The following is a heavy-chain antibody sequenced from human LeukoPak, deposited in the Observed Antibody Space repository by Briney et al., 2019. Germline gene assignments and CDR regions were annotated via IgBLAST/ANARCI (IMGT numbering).Heavy chain of an antibody. CDR3: GRLDDYDYSVW. J-gene: IGHJ4*02. D-gene: IGHD5/OR15-5a*01. CDR2: IYYNGNT. V-gene: IGHV4-39*01. CDR1: SASIRSSNYY. Sequence: SETLSLTCTVSSASIRSSNYYWGWIRQPPGKGLEWIGSIYYNGNTYYNPSLKSRVTISVDTSKNQFSLKLNSVTAADTAVYFCGRLDDYDYSVWWGQGILVTVSS.